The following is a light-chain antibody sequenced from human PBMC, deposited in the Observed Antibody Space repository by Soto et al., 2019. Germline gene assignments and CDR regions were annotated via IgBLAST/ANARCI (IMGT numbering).Light chain of an antibody. Sequence: DIQLTQSPSFLSASVGDRVTITCRASQDISSSLAWYQQKPGKAPKLLIYAASTLQGGFPSRFSGSGSGTEFTLTISSLQPEDFATYYCQQLNSYPSITFGQGTRLEIK. CDR2: AAS. V-gene: IGKV1-9*01. J-gene: IGKJ5*01. CDR1: QDISSS. CDR3: QQLNSYPSIT.